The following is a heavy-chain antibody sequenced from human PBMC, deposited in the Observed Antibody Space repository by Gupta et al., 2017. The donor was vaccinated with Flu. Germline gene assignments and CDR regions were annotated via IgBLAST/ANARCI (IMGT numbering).Heavy chain of an antibody. D-gene: IGHD3-10*01. V-gene: IGHV1-69*06. J-gene: IGHJ6*02. Sequence: QVQLVQSGAEVKKPGSSVKVSCQASGDIFSKYAIHWVRQAPGQGLEWMGEIIPLYNSAKHAEQFQDRVTITADKSTNIAYMELSGLGSEDTAVYYCARDLLEVSYYGSGSSHGLDVWGQGTMVTVSS. CDR1: GDIFSKYA. CDR2: IIPLYNSA. CDR3: ARDLLEVSYYGSGSSHGLDV.